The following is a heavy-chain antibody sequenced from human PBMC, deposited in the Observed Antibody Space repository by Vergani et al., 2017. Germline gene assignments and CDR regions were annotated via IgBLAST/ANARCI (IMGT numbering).Heavy chain of an antibody. CDR2: MNPNSGNT. J-gene: IGHJ4*02. CDR1: GYTFTSYD. V-gene: IGHV1-8*01. D-gene: IGHD3-22*01. CDR3: ARAQKNYYDSSGYYYFDY. Sequence: QVQLVQSGAEVKKPGASVKVSCKASGYTFTSYDINWVRQATGQGLEWMGWMNPNSGNTGYAQKFQGRVTMTRNTSISTAYMDLSSLRSEDTAVYYCARAQKNYYDSSGYYYFDYWGQGTLVTVSS.